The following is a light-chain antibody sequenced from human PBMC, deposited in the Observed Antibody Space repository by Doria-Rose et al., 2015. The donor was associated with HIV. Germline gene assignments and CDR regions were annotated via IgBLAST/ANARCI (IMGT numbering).Light chain of an antibody. Sequence: TQSPGTLSLSPGERATLSCRASQSFSSTYLAWYQQKPGQAPSLLIYDGSTRATGIPDRFSASGTGTDFTLTINRLEPEDFALYYCHQYGTSWTFGQGAKVEI. J-gene: IGKJ1*01. V-gene: IGKV3-20*01. CDR2: DGS. CDR1: QSFSSTY. CDR3: HQYGTSWT.